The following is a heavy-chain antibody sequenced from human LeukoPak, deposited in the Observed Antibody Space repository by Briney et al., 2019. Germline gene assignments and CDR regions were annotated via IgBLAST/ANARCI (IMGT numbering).Heavy chain of an antibody. CDR2: ISTYHGNT. CDR1: GYTFTTAG. Sequence: ASVKVSCKSSGYTFTTAGIGWVRQAPGQVLEWMGWISTYHGNTNYAQIFQDRVTLTTDTSTSTAYMELRRLRSDDTAVYYCARRPNHYDTSGYDYWGQGTLVTVSS. CDR3: ARRPNHYDTSGYDY. J-gene: IGHJ4*02. D-gene: IGHD3-22*01. V-gene: IGHV1-18*01.